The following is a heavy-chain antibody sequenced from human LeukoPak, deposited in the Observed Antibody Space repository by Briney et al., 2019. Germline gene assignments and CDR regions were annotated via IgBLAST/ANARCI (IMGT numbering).Heavy chain of an antibody. J-gene: IGHJ4*02. CDR1: GFTFSRYW. Sequence: GGSLSLSCTASGFTFSRYWMHWVRQATGKGLVWVSCINSDERSTSYAVCVKGRFNISRDNPKNPVYAKMNSLRAEDTAVYYCARGDEIFDYWGQGTLVTVSS. D-gene: IGHD5-24*01. CDR2: INSDERST. V-gene: IGHV3-74*01. CDR3: ARGDEIFDY.